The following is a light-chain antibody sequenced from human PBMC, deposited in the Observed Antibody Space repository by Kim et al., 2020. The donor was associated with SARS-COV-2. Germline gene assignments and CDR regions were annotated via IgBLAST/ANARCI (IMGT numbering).Light chain of an antibody. J-gene: IGKJ1*01. CDR2: GAS. V-gene: IGKV3-15*01. CDR3: QQYNIWRT. Sequence: LPVSPGYRAPLSCRASQSVSKLAWYQQRPGQAPRLLIYGASTRATDIPARFSGSGSGTEFTLTISSLQSEDFAVYYCQQYNIWRTFGQGTKVDIK. CDR1: QSVSK.